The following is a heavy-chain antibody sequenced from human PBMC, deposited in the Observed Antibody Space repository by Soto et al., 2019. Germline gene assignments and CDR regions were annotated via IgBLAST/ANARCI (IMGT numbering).Heavy chain of an antibody. J-gene: IGHJ5*02. D-gene: IGHD2-21*02. CDR2: IYYSGST. Sequence: QVQLQESGPGLVKPSQTLSLTCTVSGGSISSGGYYWSWIRQHPGKGLEWIGYIYYSGSTYYNPSLKSRITISGDTSKTQCSLKLSSVTAADTAVYYCARSSPVVTAPWGQGTLVTVSS. CDR3: ARSSPVVTAP. V-gene: IGHV4-31*03. CDR1: GGSISSGGYY.